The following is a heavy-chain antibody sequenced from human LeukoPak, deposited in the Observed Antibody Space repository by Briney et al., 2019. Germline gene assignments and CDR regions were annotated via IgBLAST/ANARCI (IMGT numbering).Heavy chain of an antibody. D-gene: IGHD6-13*01. CDR2: INHSGST. J-gene: IGHJ5*02. CDR3: ARDGASSWYA. Sequence: SETLSLTCAVYGGSFSGYYWSWIRQPPGKGLEWIGEINHSGSTNYNPSLKSRVTISVDTSKNQFSLKLSSVTAADTAVYYCARDGASSWYAWGQGTLVTVSS. CDR1: GGSFSGYY. V-gene: IGHV4-34*01.